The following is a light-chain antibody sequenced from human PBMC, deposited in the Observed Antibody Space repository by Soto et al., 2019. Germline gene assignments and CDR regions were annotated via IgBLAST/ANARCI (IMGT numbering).Light chain of an antibody. Sequence: QSALTQPASVSGSPGQSITISCTGTTSDVAGYNYVSWYQQHPGKAPKLMIYGVSNRPSGVSNRFSGSRSGNTASLTISGLQSEDEAEYYCNSYTSSSPFVFGTGTKVTVL. CDR1: TSDVAGYNY. CDR3: NSYTSSSPFV. V-gene: IGLV2-14*01. J-gene: IGLJ1*01. CDR2: GVS.